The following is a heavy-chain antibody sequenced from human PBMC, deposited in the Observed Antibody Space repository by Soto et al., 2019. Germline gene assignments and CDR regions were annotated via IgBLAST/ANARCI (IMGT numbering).Heavy chain of an antibody. CDR1: GFTFSDYY. Sequence: QVQLVESGGGLVKPGGSLRLSCAASGFTFSDYYMSWIRQAPGKGLEWVSYIISSSSYTNYADSVKGRFNISRDNAKNSLYLQMNSLRAEDTAVYYCARDPLYGSGSYYNSNWFDPWGQGTLVTVSS. J-gene: IGHJ5*02. CDR3: ARDPLYGSGSYYNSNWFDP. V-gene: IGHV3-11*06. CDR2: IISSSSYT. D-gene: IGHD3-10*01.